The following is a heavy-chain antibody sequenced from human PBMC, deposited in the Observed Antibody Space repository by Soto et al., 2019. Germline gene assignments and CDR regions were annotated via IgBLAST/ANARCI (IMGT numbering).Heavy chain of an antibody. CDR2: ISYDGSNK. J-gene: IGHJ4*02. Sequence: QVQLVESGGGVVQPGRSLRLSCAASGFTFSSYGMHWVRQAPGKGLEWVAVISYDGSNKYYADSVKGRFTISRDNSKNTLYLQTNSLRAEDTAVYYCAKDRFRIAVAAPFDYWGQGTLVTVSS. D-gene: IGHD6-19*01. V-gene: IGHV3-30*18. CDR3: AKDRFRIAVAAPFDY. CDR1: GFTFSSYG.